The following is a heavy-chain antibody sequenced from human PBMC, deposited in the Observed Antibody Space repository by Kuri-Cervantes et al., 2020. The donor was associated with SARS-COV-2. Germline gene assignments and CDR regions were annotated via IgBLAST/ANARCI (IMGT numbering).Heavy chain of an antibody. J-gene: IGHJ4*02. Sequence: GGSLRLSCAASGFTFSSYGMHWVRQAPGKGLEWVAFISYDGSNKYYADSVKGRFTLSRDNAKNMLFLQMNSLRAEDTAVYYCVRDGDHWNFDFWGQGTLVTVSS. D-gene: IGHD1-1*01. V-gene: IGHV3-30*03. CDR2: ISYDGSNK. CDR3: VRDGDHWNFDF. CDR1: GFTFSSYG.